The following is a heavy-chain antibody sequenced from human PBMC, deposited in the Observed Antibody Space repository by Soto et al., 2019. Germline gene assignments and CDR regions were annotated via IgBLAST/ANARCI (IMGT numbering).Heavy chain of an antibody. CDR3: TKSSGGRSSVGMDY. Sequence: TRRLCCAASRNSLRNYLLPSVPQVQGKGLEWVGSITRDGYNKYYADSVKGLFTISRDNSRDTLSTQMNALTIEDSFVYYCTKSSGGRSSVGMDYWGHGTRV. CDR1: RNSLRNYL. CDR2: ITRDGYNK. V-gene: IGHV3-30*18. J-gene: IGHJ4*01. D-gene: IGHD6-6*01.